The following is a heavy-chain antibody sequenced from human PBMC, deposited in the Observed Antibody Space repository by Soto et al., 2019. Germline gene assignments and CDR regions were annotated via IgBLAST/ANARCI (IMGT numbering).Heavy chain of an antibody. CDR2: ISVHNGDT. V-gene: IGHV1-18*01. J-gene: IGHJ6*03. Sequence: QVQLVQSGAEVKKPGASVQVSCKASGYTFRSYGINWVRQAPGQGLEWMGRISVHNGDTKYAQKFQGRVIMTTDTSRTKASMALRSLRSDDAALYYCARVYYMDVWGKGTTVTVS. CDR3: ARVYYMDV. CDR1: GYTFRSYG.